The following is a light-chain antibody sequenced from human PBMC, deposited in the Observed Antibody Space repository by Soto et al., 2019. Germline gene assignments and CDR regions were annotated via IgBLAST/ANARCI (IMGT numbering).Light chain of an antibody. CDR2: GAS. J-gene: IGKJ1*01. V-gene: IGKV3-15*01. Sequence: EVVMTQSPATLSVSPGETATLSCRASQSVSTNLVWYQQKPGQAPRLLIYGASTRASGIPARFSGSGSGTEFTLTISSLQSEDIAIYYCQQYNNWPRTFGQGTKVEIK. CDR3: QQYNNWPRT. CDR1: QSVSTN.